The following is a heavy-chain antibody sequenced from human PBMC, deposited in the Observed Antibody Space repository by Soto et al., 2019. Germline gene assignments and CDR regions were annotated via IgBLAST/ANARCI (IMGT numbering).Heavy chain of an antibody. CDR2: LHYSGRN. CDR3: AVAYCGGDCYHPRLRYGMDV. Sequence: TDTLSLSCSVSGDSISSHYCNWIRQPPGEGLEWVGYLHYSGRNYYNPSLRSRVTISVDTSKNQFSLKLSSMTAADTAVYYCAVAYCGGDCYHPRLRYGMDVWGQGTTVTVS. D-gene: IGHD2-21*02. J-gene: IGHJ6*02. CDR1: GDSISSHY. V-gene: IGHV4-59*07.